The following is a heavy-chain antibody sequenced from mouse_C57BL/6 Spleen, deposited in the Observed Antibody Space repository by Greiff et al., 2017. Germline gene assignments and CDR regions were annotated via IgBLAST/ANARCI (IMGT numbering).Heavy chain of an antibody. CDR3: ARLDYYGSPFAY. Sequence: QVQLKQSGPELVKPGASVKISCKASGYAFSSSWMNWVKQRPGKGLEWIGRIYPGDGDTNYNGKFKGKATLTADKSSSTAYMQLSSLTSEDSAVYFCARLDYYGSPFAYWGQGTLVTVSA. V-gene: IGHV1-82*01. D-gene: IGHD1-1*01. CDR2: IYPGDGDT. CDR1: GYAFSSSW. J-gene: IGHJ3*01.